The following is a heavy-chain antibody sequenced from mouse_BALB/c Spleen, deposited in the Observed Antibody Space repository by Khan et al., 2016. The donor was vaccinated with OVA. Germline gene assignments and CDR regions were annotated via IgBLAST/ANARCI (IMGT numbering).Heavy chain of an antibody. J-gene: IGHJ1*01. CDR3: ARGTTASYWYFDV. CDR2: IHPSDSEI. V-gene: IGHV1-74*01. D-gene: IGHD1-2*01. Sequence: QVQLQQPGADLVRPGASVKLSCKASGYSFTSYWMNWVQQRPGQGLEWIGLIHPSDSEIRLNQKFKDKATLTVDKSSSTAYMHLSSPTSEDSAVXYSARGTTASYWYFDVWGAGTTVTVSS. CDR1: GYSFTSYW.